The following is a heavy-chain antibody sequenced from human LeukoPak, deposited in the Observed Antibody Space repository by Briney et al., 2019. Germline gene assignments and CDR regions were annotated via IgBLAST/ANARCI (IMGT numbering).Heavy chain of an antibody. CDR3: ARVSSWRFYFDY. Sequence: SETQSLTCTVSGGSISSGGYYWSWIRQHPGKGLEWIGYIYYSGSTYYNPSLKSRVTISVDTSKNQFSLKLSSVTAADTAVYYCARVSSWRFYFDYWGQGTLVTVSS. CDR1: GGSISSGGYY. V-gene: IGHV4-31*03. J-gene: IGHJ4*02. CDR2: IYYSGST. D-gene: IGHD6-13*01.